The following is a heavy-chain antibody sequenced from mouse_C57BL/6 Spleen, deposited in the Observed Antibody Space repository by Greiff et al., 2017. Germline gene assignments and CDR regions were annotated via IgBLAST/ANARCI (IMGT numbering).Heavy chain of an antibody. CDR2: IRNKANGYTT. CDR1: GFTFTDYY. J-gene: IGHJ4*01. V-gene: IGHV7-3*01. Sequence: EVKLVESGGGLVQPGGSLSLSCAASGFTFTDYYMSWVRQPPGKALEWLGFIRNKANGYTTEYSASVKGRFTISRDNSQSILYLQMNALRAEDSATYYCARYLVRKYYAMDYWGQGTSVTVSS. CDR3: ARYLVRKYYAMDY.